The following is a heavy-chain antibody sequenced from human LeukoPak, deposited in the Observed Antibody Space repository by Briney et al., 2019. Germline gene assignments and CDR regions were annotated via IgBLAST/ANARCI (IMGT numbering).Heavy chain of an antibody. CDR3: ARGIQRWLQLSDDGFDI. Sequence: PSETLSLTCTVSGGSISGYYWSWIRQPPGKGLEWIGYISYSGSTNYNPSLKSRVTISVDTSKNLFSLNLKLTSVTAADTAVYYCARGIQRWLQLSDDGFDIWGQGTMVTVSS. CDR2: ISYSGST. J-gene: IGHJ3*02. D-gene: IGHD5-24*01. CDR1: GGSISGYY. V-gene: IGHV4-59*12.